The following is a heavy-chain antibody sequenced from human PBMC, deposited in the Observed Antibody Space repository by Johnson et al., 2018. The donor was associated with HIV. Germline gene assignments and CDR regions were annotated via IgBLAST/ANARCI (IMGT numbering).Heavy chain of an antibody. Sequence: QVQLVESGGGVVQPGRSLRLSCAASGFTFTSYTMHWVRQAPCKGLEWVALISYDGSNKYYADSVKGRFTISRDNSKNTLYLQMNSLRAEDTAVFYCAKIVATSDDVFDIWGQGTMVTVSS. CDR1: GFTFTSYT. J-gene: IGHJ3*02. D-gene: IGHD5-12*01. CDR3: AKIVATSDDVFDI. V-gene: IGHV3-30-3*02. CDR2: ISYDGSNK.